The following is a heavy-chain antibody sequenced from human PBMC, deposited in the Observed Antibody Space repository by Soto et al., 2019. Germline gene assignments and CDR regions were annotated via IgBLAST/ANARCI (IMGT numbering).Heavy chain of an antibody. CDR1: GGTFSSYA. CDR2: IIPIFGTA. CDR3: ASGWVRGGLYYYYGMDV. V-gene: IGHV1-69*01. D-gene: IGHD3-10*01. J-gene: IGHJ6*02. Sequence: QVQLVQSGAEVKKPGSSVKVSYKASGGTFSSYAISWVRQAPGQGLEWMGGIIPIFGTANYAQKFQGRVTITADESTSTAYMELSSLRSEDTAVYYCASGWVRGGLYYYYGMDVWGQGTTVTVSS.